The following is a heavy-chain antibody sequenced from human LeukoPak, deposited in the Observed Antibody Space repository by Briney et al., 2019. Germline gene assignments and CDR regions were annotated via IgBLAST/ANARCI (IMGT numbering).Heavy chain of an antibody. CDR1: GFTFSSYS. J-gene: IGHJ6*03. D-gene: IGHD2-2*01. Sequence: GGSLRLSCAASGFTFSSYSMNWVRQAPGKGLEWVSSVSSSSSYIYYADSVKGRFTISRDNAKNSLYLQMNSLRAEDTAVYYCARDIVVVPAAMEYYMDVWGKGTTVTVSS. CDR2: VSSSSSYI. CDR3: ARDIVVVPAAMEYYMDV. V-gene: IGHV3-21*01.